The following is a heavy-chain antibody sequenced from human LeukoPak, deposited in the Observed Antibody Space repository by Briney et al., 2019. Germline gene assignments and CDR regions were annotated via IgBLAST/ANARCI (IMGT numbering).Heavy chain of an antibody. Sequence: GGSLRLSCAASGFTFSSYEMNWVRQAPGKGLEWVSYIGSTGSPIYYADSVKGRFTISRDNAKNSLYLQMNSLRAEDTALYYCARDPGGDSSGYTWGQGTLVTVSS. D-gene: IGHD3-22*01. CDR1: GFTFSSYE. J-gene: IGHJ5*02. CDR3: ARDPGGDSSGYT. CDR2: IGSTGSPI. V-gene: IGHV3-48*03.